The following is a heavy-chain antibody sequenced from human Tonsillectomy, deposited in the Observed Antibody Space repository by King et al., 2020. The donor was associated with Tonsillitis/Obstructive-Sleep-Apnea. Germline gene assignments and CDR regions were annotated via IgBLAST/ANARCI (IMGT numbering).Heavy chain of an antibody. CDR2: IASNSHS. D-gene: IGHD3-3*01. J-gene: IGHJ4*02. V-gene: IGHV3-21*01. Sequence: VQLVESGGGLVKPGGSLRLSCAASGFTFSSYAMNWVRQAPGKGLEWVSSIASNSHSNYADSVKGRFTISRDNAKNSLYLQMNSLRAEDTAVFYCARVRFYDFWSGLEALDSWGQGTLVTVSS. CDR1: GFTFSSYA. CDR3: ARVRFYDFWSGLEALDS.